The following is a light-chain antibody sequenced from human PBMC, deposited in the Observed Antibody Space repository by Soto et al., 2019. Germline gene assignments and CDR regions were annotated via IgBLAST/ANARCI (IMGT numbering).Light chain of an antibody. CDR2: DVN. V-gene: IGLV2-8*01. Sequence: QSALTQPPSASGSPGQSVTISCTGTSGDVGGYNYVSWYQQHPGKAPKLMIYDVNKRPSGVPDRFSGSKSGNTASLTVSGLQAEAEADSYCSSHAGSNNPFVFGTGTKLTVL. J-gene: IGLJ1*01. CDR3: SSHAGSNNPFV. CDR1: SGDVGGYNY.